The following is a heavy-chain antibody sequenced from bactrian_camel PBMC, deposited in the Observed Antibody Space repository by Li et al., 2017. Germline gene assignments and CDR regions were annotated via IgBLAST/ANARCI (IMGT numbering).Heavy chain of an antibody. V-gene: IGHV3S60*01. J-gene: IGHJ4*01. CDR3: ATEPGDICIEYNY. Sequence: HVQLVESGGGLVQTGGSLRLSCTVSGLTFDDYVMGWFRQAPGKEREGVSCVRWSGATYYADSVKGRFTASRDNAKNTLYLQMSSLKPEDTAIYYCATEPGDICIEYNYKGQGTQVTVS. D-gene: IGHD4*01. CDR2: VRWSGAT. CDR1: GLTFDDYV.